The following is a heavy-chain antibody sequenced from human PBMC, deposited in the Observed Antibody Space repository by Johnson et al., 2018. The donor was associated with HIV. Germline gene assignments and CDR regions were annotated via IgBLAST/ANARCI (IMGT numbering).Heavy chain of an antibody. Sequence: VQLVESGGGVVQSGRSLRLSCAASGFTFGDSAIHWVRQAPGKGLEWVAVLSYDGSDKYYADSVKGRFTISKDNSKNTLYLQMNSLRAEDTAVYYCARDWGLYSSGWYVDAFDIWGQGTMVTVSS. CDR1: GFTFGDSA. D-gene: IGHD6-19*01. CDR3: ARDWGLYSSGWYVDAFDI. J-gene: IGHJ3*02. CDR2: LSYDGSDK. V-gene: IGHV3-30*04.